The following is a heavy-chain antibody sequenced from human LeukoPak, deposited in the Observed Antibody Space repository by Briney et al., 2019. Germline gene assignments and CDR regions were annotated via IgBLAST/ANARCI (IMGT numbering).Heavy chain of an antibody. CDR1: GGSFSGYY. CDR2: INHSGST. Sequence: SETLSLTCAVSGGSFSGYYWSWIRQPPGKGLEWIGEINHSGSTNYNPSLKSRVTISVDTSKNQFSLKLSSVTAADTAVYYCARGRDRFGESTGYWGQGTLVTVSS. CDR3: ARGRDRFGESTGY. V-gene: IGHV4-34*01. D-gene: IGHD3-10*01. J-gene: IGHJ4*02.